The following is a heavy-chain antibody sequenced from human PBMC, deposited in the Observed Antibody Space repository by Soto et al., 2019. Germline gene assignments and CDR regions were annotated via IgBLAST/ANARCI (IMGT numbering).Heavy chain of an antibody. Sequence: WGFLGLACESSVLSFNDHPMHWVRQAPGMGLEWVSSISSSSSYIYYSDSVKGRFTISRNNAKSTLYLQMNSLRAEDTAVYYCARDAIKSPGTNYYGMDVWGQGTTVTVSS. J-gene: IGHJ6*01. V-gene: IGHV3-21*06. CDR1: VLSFNDHP. CDR2: ISSSSSYI. CDR3: ARDAIKSPGTNYYGMDV.